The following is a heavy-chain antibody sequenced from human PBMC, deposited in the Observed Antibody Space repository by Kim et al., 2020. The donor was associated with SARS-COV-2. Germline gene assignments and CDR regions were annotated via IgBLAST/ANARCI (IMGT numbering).Heavy chain of an antibody. D-gene: IGHD3-22*01. V-gene: IGHV3-23*01. J-gene: IGHJ3*02. CDR3: AKICSGYYYGDAFDI. Sequence: DAVKGRITNSRDNSKNTLYLQMNSLRAEDTAVYYCAKICSGYYYGDAFDIWGQGTMVTVSS.